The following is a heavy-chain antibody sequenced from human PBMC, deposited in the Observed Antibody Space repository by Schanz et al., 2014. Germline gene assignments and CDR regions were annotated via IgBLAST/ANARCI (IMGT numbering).Heavy chain of an antibody. J-gene: IGHJ4*02. CDR2: INPNSGGT. V-gene: IGHV1-2*02. D-gene: IGHD4-17*01. Sequence: QVQLLQSGAEVKKPGASVKVSCKASGYTFTGYSMHWVRQAPGQGLEWMRRINPNSGGTNYAQKFQGRVTMTRDTSISTAYMELSSLRSDDTAVYYCARELRLEYYFDYWGQGTQVTVSS. CDR3: ARELRLEYYFDY. CDR1: GYTFTGYS.